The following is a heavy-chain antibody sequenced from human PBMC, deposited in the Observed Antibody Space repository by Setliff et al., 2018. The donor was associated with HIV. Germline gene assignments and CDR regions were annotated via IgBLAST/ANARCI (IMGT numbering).Heavy chain of an antibody. CDR3: ARDTYSRSSVGNYYYYYMDV. D-gene: IGHD6-6*01. J-gene: IGHJ6*03. Sequence: PGGSLRLSCVASGFTFSNFAMNWVRQAPGKGLEWVSVISYDGSRTSYADSVKGRFTISRDNSKNTLYLQMNSLRAEDTAVYYCARDTYSRSSVGNYYYYYMDVWGKGTTVTVSS. CDR1: GFTFSNFA. CDR2: ISYDGSRT. V-gene: IGHV3-30*01.